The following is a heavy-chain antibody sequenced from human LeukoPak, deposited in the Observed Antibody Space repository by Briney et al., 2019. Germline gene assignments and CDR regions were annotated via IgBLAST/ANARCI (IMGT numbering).Heavy chain of an antibody. CDR2: IYYSGST. D-gene: IGHD5-12*01. CDR1: GGSISSYY. CDR3: ARDRGYSGYGL. V-gene: IGHV4-59*01. Sequence: PSETLSLTCTVSGGSISSYYWSWIRQPPGKGLEWIGYIYYSGSTNYNPSLKSRATISVDTSKNQFSLKLSSVTAADTAVYYCARDRGYSGYGLWGQGTLVTVSS. J-gene: IGHJ4*02.